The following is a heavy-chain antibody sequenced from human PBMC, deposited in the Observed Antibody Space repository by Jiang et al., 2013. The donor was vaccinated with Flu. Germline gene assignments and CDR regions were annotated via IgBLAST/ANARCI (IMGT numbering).Heavy chain of an antibody. Sequence: LLKPSETLSLTCTVSGGSISSDYWSWIRQPPGKGLEWIGYIYYSGSTNSNPSLKSRVTILVDTSKNQFSLKLNSVTAADTAVYYCARQGPELLRYFDLWGRGTLVTVSS. J-gene: IGHJ2*01. CDR2: IYYSGST. CDR1: GGSISSDY. CDR3: ARQGPELLRYFDL. V-gene: IGHV4-59*08. D-gene: IGHD1-26*01.